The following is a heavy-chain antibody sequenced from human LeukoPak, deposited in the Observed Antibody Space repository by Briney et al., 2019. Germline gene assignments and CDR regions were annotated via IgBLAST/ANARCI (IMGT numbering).Heavy chain of an antibody. CDR2: ISYSGST. CDR1: GGSISSGGYS. CDR3: ARRLWLGAFDY. V-gene: IGHV4-30-4*07. D-gene: IGHD6-19*01. Sequence: SQTLSLTCAVSGGSISSGGYSWSWIRQPPGKGLEWIGYISYSGSTSYNPSLRSRLTISEDTSKNQFSLKLSSVTAADTAVYYCARRLWLGAFDYWGQGTLVTVSS. J-gene: IGHJ4*02.